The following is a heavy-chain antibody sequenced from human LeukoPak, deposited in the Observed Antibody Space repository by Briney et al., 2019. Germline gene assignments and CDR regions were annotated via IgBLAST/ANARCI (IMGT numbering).Heavy chain of an antibody. Sequence: PGGSLRLSCAASGFTFDDYGMSWVRQAPGKGLEWVSGINWNGGSTGYADSVKGRFTISRDNAKNSLYLQMNSLRAEDTALYYCAATRGIYYDSSGYRYSMDVWGKGTTVTVSS. CDR1: GFTFDDYG. V-gene: IGHV3-20*04. CDR2: INWNGGST. D-gene: IGHD3-22*01. J-gene: IGHJ6*03. CDR3: AATRGIYYDSSGYRYSMDV.